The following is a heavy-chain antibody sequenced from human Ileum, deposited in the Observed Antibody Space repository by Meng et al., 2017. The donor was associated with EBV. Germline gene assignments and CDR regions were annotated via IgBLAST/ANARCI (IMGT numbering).Heavy chain of an antibody. J-gene: IGHJ4*02. D-gene: IGHD2-15*01. CDR2: INAYTGDP. CDR3: VRDGRSINLLDY. Sequence: VQSGYELKKPGDAVKVSCKASGYSFNKFAINWVRQAPGQGLEWVGWINAYTGDPRYAQGFTGRFVFSLDTSVSTAYLQISSLKPEDTAVYYCVRDGRSINLLDYWGQGTLVTVSS. CDR1: GYSFNKFA. V-gene: IGHV7-4-1*02.